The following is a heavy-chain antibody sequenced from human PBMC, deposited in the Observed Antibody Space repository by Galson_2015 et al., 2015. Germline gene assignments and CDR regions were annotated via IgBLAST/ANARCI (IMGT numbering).Heavy chain of an antibody. CDR1: GFSLTTSGVG. J-gene: IGHJ3*02. CDR3: TAYMELSSLRSEDTAVYYCARPLGKFSSSRSHSAFDI. D-gene: IGHD3-10*01. CDR2: IYWDDDR. V-gene: IGHV2-5*02. Sequence: PALVKPTQTLTLTCAFSGFSLTTSGVGVGWIRQPPGKALQWLALIYWDDDRRYSPSLKSRLTITKDTSKNQGAQKFQGRVTITADESTSTAYMELSSLRSEDTAVYYCARPLGKFSSSRSHSAFDIWGQGTMVTVSS.